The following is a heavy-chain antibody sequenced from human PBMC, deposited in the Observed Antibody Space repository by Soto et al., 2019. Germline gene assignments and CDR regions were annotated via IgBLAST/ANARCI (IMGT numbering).Heavy chain of an antibody. D-gene: IGHD3-10*02. CDR1: GGSISSYY. CDR3: ASMIGDPVLSFDS. Sequence: QVQLQESGPGLVKPSETLSLTCTVSGGSISSYYWSWIRKPPGKGLEWIGFIFYSGSTSYNPSLKSRVTISIDTSEYQFSLKLNSVTAAATAVYYCASMIGDPVLSFDSWGQGTLVAVSS. J-gene: IGHJ5*01. CDR2: IFYSGST. V-gene: IGHV4-59*01.